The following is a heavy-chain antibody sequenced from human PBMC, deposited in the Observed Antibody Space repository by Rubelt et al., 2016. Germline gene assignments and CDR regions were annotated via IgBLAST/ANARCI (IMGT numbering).Heavy chain of an antibody. D-gene: IGHD5-24*01. CDR2: IIPIFGTA. J-gene: IGHJ4*02. Sequence: GQGLERMGGIIPIFGTANYAQKFQGRVTITADESTSTAYMELSSLRSDDTAVYYCARGRWLQGLNDYWGQGTLVTVSS. CDR3: ARGRWLQGLNDY. V-gene: IGHV1-69*01.